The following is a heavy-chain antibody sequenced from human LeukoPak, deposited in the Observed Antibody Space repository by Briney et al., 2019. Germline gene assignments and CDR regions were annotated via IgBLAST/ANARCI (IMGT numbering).Heavy chain of an antibody. D-gene: IGHD5-24*01. CDR1: GGSLTIGSYY. CDR2: IHPSGNT. V-gene: IGHV4-31*03. CDR3: ARGQDAFKTGY. Sequence: SQTLSLTCTVSGGSLTIGSYYWTWIRHYPGKGLEWIGYIHPSGNTDYNPSLKSRVTMSLAMSQNQFSLKLTSVTAADTAIYYCARGQDAFKTGYWGQGTLVTVPS. J-gene: IGHJ4*02.